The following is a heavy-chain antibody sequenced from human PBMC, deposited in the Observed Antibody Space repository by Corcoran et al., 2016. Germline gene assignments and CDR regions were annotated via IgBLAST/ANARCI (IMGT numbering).Heavy chain of an antibody. CDR2: IYTSGST. D-gene: IGHD3-22*01. Sequence: QVQLQESGPGLVKPSETLSLTCTVSGGSISSYYWSWIRQPAGKGLEGIGRIYTSGSTNYNPSLKSRVTMSVDTSKNQFSLKLSSVTAADTAVYYCAREGSYYDSSGYYSHWGQGTLVTVSS. CDR3: AREGSYYDSSGYYSH. V-gene: IGHV4-4*07. J-gene: IGHJ4*02. CDR1: GGSISSYY.